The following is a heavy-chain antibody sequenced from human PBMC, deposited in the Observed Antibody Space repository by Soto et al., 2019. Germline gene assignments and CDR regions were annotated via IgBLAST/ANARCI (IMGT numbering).Heavy chain of an antibody. CDR1: GFTFSNFA. Sequence: EVQLLESGGDLVQPGGSLRLSCAASGFTFSNFAMSWVRQAPGRGLEWGSGISASGRDIHYADSVKDRFTVSRDNSKNTLYLQMNSLRAEDTAIYYGAKGKTSGWYYFDYWGQGALVTVSS. V-gene: IGHV3-23*01. CDR3: AKGKTSGWYYFDY. J-gene: IGHJ4*02. D-gene: IGHD6-19*01. CDR2: ISASGRDI.